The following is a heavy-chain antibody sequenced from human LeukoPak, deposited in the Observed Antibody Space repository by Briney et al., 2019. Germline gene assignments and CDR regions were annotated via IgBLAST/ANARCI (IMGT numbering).Heavy chain of an antibody. CDR2: IYYSGST. Sequence: PSETPSLTCTVSGGSISSYYWSWIRQPPGKGLEWIGYIYYSGSTNYNPSLKSRVTISADTSRNQFSLKLSSVTAAGTAVYYCASYCTNTNCYFDSWGQGTLVTVSS. D-gene: IGHD2-8*01. J-gene: IGHJ4*02. CDR3: ASYCTNTNCYFDS. V-gene: IGHV4-59*08. CDR1: GGSISSYY.